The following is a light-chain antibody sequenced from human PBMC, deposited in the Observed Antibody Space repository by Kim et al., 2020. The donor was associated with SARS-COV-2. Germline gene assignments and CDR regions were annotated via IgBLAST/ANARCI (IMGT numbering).Light chain of an antibody. Sequence: RVTISCAGSSSNNGAGYDVPWYQQLPGTAPKLLLYGNSNRPSGVPDRFSGSKSGTSASLAITGLQAEDEADYYCQSYDSSLSGWVFGGGTQLTVL. CDR2: GNS. CDR1: SSNNGAGYD. CDR3: QSYDSSLSGWV. V-gene: IGLV1-40*01. J-gene: IGLJ3*02.